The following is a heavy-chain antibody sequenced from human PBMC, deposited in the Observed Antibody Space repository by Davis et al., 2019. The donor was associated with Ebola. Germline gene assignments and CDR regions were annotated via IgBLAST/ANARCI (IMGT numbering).Heavy chain of an antibody. CDR2: IYYSGST. J-gene: IGHJ3*02. V-gene: IGHV4-59*08. D-gene: IGHD3-22*01. Sequence: MPSETLSLTCTVSGGSISSYYWSWIRQPPGKGLEWIGYIYYSGSTNYNPSLKSRVTISVDTSKNQFSLKLSSVTAADTAVYYCARHLYYYDSSGYYRNDAFDIWGQGTMVTVSS. CDR1: GGSISSYY. CDR3: ARHLYYYDSSGYYRNDAFDI.